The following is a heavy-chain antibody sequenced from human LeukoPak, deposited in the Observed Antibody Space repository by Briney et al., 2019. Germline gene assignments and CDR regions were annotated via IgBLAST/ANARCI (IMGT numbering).Heavy chain of an antibody. D-gene: IGHD3-22*01. Sequence: ASVKVSCKASGYTFTRYYMHWVRQAPGHGLEWMGWINSNSGGTNYAQKFQGRVTMTRDTSISTAYMELSRLRSDDTAVYYCARTTYYYDSSGYFQGTDAFDIWGQGTMVTVSS. J-gene: IGHJ3*02. CDR1: GYTFTRYY. CDR3: ARTTYYYDSSGYFQGTDAFDI. V-gene: IGHV1-2*02. CDR2: INSNSGGT.